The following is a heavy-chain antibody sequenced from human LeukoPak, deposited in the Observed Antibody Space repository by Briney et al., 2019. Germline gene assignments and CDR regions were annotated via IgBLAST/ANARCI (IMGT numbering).Heavy chain of an antibody. CDR3: ARVAGRWPYYFDY. CDR1: GGSITSDTYC. Sequence: SETLPLTCSVSGGSITSDTYCWSWIRQPAGKGLEWIGHICTSGIINNNPSLKSRVTISVDTSKTQFSLKLSSVTAADTAVYYCARVAGRWPYYFDYWGQGTLVTVSS. V-gene: IGHV4-61*09. D-gene: IGHD5-24*01. J-gene: IGHJ4*02. CDR2: ICTSGII.